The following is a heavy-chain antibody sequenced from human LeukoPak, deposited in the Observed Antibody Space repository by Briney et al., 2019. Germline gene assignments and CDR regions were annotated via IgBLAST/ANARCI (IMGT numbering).Heavy chain of an antibody. D-gene: IGHD3-10*01. J-gene: IGHJ4*02. Sequence: GGSLRLSRAASGFTFSSYPMSWVRQAPGKGLEWVSVIIGSGITTFYADSVKGRFTISRDNSKNTLYLQMNSLRAEDTAIYYCAKLWTGSYPRYFDYWGQGTLVTVSS. V-gene: IGHV3-23*01. CDR3: AKLWTGSYPRYFDY. CDR1: GFTFSSYP. CDR2: IIGSGITT.